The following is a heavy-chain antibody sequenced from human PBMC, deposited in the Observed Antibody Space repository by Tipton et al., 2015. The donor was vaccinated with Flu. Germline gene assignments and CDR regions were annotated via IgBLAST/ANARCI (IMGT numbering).Heavy chain of an antibody. J-gene: IGHJ5*02. V-gene: IGHV4-61*02. D-gene: IGHD6-19*01. Sequence: TLSLTCTVSSGSISSGRYYWSWIRQPAGKGLEWIGRINTTGSTNYNPSLKSRLTISADTAKNQFFLRLTSVTAADSAVYYCARDYSSYWSYNWFDPWGQGTLVTVSS. CDR3: ARDYSSYWSYNWFDP. CDR1: SGSISSGRYY. CDR2: INTTGST.